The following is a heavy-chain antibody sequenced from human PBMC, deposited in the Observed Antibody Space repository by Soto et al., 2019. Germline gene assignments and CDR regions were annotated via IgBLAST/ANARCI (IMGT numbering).Heavy chain of an antibody. Sequence: QVQLQESGPRLVQPSETLSLICSVSGGSISGYYWSWIRQPAGKGLEWIGRIYGSGSVDDHPSLKRRVTISVDTSKNHFSLKLSSVTAADKAVYYCAGDHSDKLWFGGGFDPWGQGILVTVSA. D-gene: IGHD3-10*01. CDR1: GGSISGYY. CDR2: IYGSGSV. CDR3: AGDHSDKLWFGGGFDP. J-gene: IGHJ5*02. V-gene: IGHV4-4*07.